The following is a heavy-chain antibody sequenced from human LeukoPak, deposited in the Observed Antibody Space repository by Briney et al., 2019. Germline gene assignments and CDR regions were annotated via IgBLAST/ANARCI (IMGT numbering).Heavy chain of an antibody. CDR2: ISSGSSNI. Sequence: GGSLRLSCAASGFSFSSSSMNWVRQAPGKGLEWVSYISSGSSNIYYADSVKGRFTISRDNAKNSLYLQMNSLRAEDSAVYYCARRGNAADYWGQGTLVTVSS. J-gene: IGHJ4*02. CDR1: GFSFSSSS. V-gene: IGHV3-48*01. D-gene: IGHD4-23*01. CDR3: ARRGNAADY.